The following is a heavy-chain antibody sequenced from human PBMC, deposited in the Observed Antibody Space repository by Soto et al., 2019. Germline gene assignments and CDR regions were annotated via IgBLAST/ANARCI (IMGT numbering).Heavy chain of an antibody. CDR1: GGSISSYY. CDR3: ARDSLPTYYYDSSGYYYYYYGMDV. CDR2: IYYSGST. D-gene: IGHD3-22*01. J-gene: IGHJ6*02. V-gene: IGHV4-59*01. Sequence: SETLSLTCTVSGGSISSYYWSWIRQPPGQGLEWIGYIYYSGSTNYNPSLKSRVTISVDTSKNQFSLKLSSVTAADTAGYYCARDSLPTYYYDSSGYYYYYYGMDVWGQGTTVTVSS.